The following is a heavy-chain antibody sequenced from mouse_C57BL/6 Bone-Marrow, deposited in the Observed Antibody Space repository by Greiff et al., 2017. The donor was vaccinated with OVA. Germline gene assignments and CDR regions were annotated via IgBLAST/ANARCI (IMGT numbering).Heavy chain of an antibody. V-gene: IGHV1-47*01. Sequence: QVTLKESGAELVKPGASVKMSCKASGYTFTTYPLEWMKQNHGKSLEWIGNFHPYNDDTKYNEKFKGKATLTVEKSSSTVYLELSRLTSDDSAVYYCARRIYYYAMDYWGQGTSVTVSS. CDR2: FHPYNDDT. CDR3: ARRIYYYAMDY. J-gene: IGHJ4*01. CDR1: GYTFTTYP.